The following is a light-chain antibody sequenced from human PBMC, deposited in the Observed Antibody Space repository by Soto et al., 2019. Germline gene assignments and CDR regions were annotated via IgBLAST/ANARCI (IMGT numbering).Light chain of an antibody. J-gene: IGKJ1*01. CDR3: QQYDSWPRT. CDR2: WGS. Sequence: EIVMTQSPLSLPVSPGEPASISCVSNNVLLHSNGQNYLDWYLQKPGQSPQLLIYWGSNRATGVPDRLSGSGSGTDFTLTISSLQSEDIAFFYCQQYDSWPRTFGQGTKVDI. CDR1: NVLLHSNGQNY. V-gene: IGKV2-28*01.